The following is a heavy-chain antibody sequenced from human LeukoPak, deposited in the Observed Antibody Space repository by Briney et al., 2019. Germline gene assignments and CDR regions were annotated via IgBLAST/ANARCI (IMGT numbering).Heavy chain of an antibody. D-gene: IGHD3-22*01. CDR2: INPNSGGT. J-gene: IGHJ6*03. Sequence: ASVKVSCKASGYTFTGYYMHWVRQAPGQGLEWMGWINPNSGGTNYAQKFQGRVTMTRDTSISTAYMELSRLRSDDTAVYYCAREIDYYDSSGYYYGPNYYYYMDVWGKGTTVTISS. CDR1: GYTFTGYY. V-gene: IGHV1-2*02. CDR3: AREIDYYDSSGYYYGPNYYYYMDV.